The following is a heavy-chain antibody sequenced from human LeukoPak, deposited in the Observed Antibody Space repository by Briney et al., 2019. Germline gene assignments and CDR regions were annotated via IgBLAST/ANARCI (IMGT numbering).Heavy chain of an antibody. D-gene: IGHD2-2*02. CDR1: VGSINSGNW. CDR2: IYHNGTP. Sequence: PSGTLSLTCAVSVGSINSGNWWSWVRQSPGKGLEWIGEIYHNGTPNYNPSLKSRVTISADTFKNHFSLKVTSVTAADTAVYYCATAPILRGEGGEHYKYGMDVWGQGTTVIVSS. CDR3: ATAPILRGEGGEHYKYGMDV. V-gene: IGHV4-4*02. J-gene: IGHJ6*02.